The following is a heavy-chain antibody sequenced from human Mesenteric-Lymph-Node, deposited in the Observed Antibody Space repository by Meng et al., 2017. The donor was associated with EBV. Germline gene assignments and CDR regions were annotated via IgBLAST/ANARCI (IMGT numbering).Heavy chain of an antibody. D-gene: IGHD2-15*01. CDR2: IYHSGST. V-gene: IGHV4-30-4*01. J-gene: IGHJ4*02. CDR1: GVSISNGGYY. Sequence: QGQLQESGPGPVKPSQTLSLTCAVSGVSISNGGYYWSWIRQPPGKGLEWIGYIYHSGSTYYNPSLESRVTISLDTSKNQFPLKLSSVTAADTAVYYCAYCSGGNCYSFDYWGQGTLVTVSS. CDR3: AYCSGGNCYSFDY.